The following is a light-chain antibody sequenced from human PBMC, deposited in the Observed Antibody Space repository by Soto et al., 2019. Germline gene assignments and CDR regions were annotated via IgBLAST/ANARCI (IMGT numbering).Light chain of an antibody. J-gene: IGKJ1*01. CDR2: AAS. CDR3: QQSYSTLWT. Sequence: DIQMTQSPSSLSASVGDRVTITCRASQSISSYLNWYQQKPGKAPKLLIYAASSLQSGVPSRFSGSGSGTDFTLTISSLQPEDFPTYYCQQSYSTLWTFGPGTKVDSK. V-gene: IGKV1-39*01. CDR1: QSISSY.